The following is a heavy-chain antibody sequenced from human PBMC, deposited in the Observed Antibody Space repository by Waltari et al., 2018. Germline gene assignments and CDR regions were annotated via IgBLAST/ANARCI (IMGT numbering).Heavy chain of an antibody. Sequence: EVQLLESGGGLVQPGGSLRLSCAASGFTFSSYAMSWVRQAPGKGLEWVSAISGSGGSTYYADSVKGRFTISRDNSKNTLYLQMNSLRAEDTAVYYCANDPFLFWSGYTWGQGTMVTVSS. D-gene: IGHD3-3*01. CDR2: ISGSGGST. J-gene: IGHJ3*02. V-gene: IGHV3-23*01. CDR1: GFTFSSYA. CDR3: ANDPFLFWSGYT.